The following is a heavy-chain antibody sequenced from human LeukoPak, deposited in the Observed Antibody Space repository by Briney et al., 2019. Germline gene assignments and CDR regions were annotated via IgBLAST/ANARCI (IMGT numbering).Heavy chain of an antibody. V-gene: IGHV1-2*02. Sequence: ASVKVSCEASGYTFTGYYMHWVRQAPGQGLEWMGWINPNSGGTNYAQKFQGRVTMTRDTSISTAYMELSRLRSDDTAVYYCARDLPTGGIAVAGTNDAFDIWGQGTMVTVSS. J-gene: IGHJ3*02. CDR1: GYTFTGYY. D-gene: IGHD6-19*01. CDR3: ARDLPTGGIAVAGTNDAFDI. CDR2: INPNSGGT.